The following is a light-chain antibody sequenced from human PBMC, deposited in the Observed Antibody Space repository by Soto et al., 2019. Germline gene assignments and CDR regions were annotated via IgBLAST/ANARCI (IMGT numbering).Light chain of an antibody. V-gene: IGKV1-33*01. CDR2: DAS. J-gene: IGKJ4*01. CDR1: QDITKY. CDR3: QQYDNLPLT. Sequence: DIQMTQSPSSLSASVGDRVTISCQASQDITKYLSWYQQKSGKAPKLLIYDASDLETGVPSRFSGSGSGTDFTFTINSLQPEDIATYYCQQYDNLPLTFGGGTKVDIK.